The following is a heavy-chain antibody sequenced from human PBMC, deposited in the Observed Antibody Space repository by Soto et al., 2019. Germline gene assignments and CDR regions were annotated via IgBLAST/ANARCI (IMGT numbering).Heavy chain of an antibody. D-gene: IGHD3-16*01. CDR1: GYTFTSYG. CDR2: ISAYNGNT. CDR3: ARDRPLGPTQTPFDY. J-gene: IGHJ4*02. V-gene: IGHV1-18*01. Sequence: QGQLVQSGAEVKKSGASVKVACKASGYTFTSYGISWVRQAPGQGLEWMGWISAYNGNTNYAQKLQGRVTMTTDTSTSTAYMEVRRLRSDDTAVYYCARDRPLGPTQTPFDYWGQGTLVTVSS.